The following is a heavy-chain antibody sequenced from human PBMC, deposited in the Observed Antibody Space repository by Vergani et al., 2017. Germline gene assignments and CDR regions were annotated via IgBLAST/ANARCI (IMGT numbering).Heavy chain of an antibody. CDR3: AKAEYGSGTYPAWALDS. Sequence: EVQLVESGGGLVQPGGSLRLSCAASGFTFSSYSMNWVRQAPGKGLEWVSYISSSSSTIYYADSVKGRFTISRDNAKNTLSLQMNSLRAEDTAVYYCAKAEYGSGTYPAWALDSWGQGALVTVSS. CDR2: ISSSSSTI. V-gene: IGHV3-48*01. J-gene: IGHJ4*02. CDR1: GFTFSSYS. D-gene: IGHD3-10*01.